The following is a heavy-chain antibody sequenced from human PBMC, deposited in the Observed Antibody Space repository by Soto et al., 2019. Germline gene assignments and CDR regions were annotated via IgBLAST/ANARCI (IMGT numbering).Heavy chain of an antibody. J-gene: IGHJ4*02. CDR3: ARDGGARYYDSSGYYPCYFDY. Sequence: QVQLVESGGGVVQPGRSLRLSCAASGFTFSSYAMHWVRQAPGKGLEWVAVISYDGSNKYYADSVKGRFTISRDNSKNTLYLQMNSLRAEDTAVYYCARDGGARYYDSSGYYPCYFDYWGQGTLVTVSS. V-gene: IGHV3-30-3*01. CDR1: GFTFSSYA. D-gene: IGHD3-22*01. CDR2: ISYDGSNK.